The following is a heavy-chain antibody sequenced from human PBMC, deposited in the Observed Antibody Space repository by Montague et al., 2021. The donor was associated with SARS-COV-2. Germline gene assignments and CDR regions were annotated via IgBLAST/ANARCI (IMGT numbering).Heavy chain of an antibody. V-gene: IGHV4-4*02. CDR1: GVSIIRGHW. CDR2: ILHSGDT. CDR3: ARGGGRGNTVTSFDC. D-gene: IGHD4-17*01. Sequence: SETLSLTCALSGVSIIRGHWWSWVRQAPGKGLEWIGQILHSGDTDYNPSLKNRLTISVDTSNNQLSLKLTSVTAADTAVYYCARGGGRGNTVTSFDCWGQGRLVTVSS. J-gene: IGHJ4*02.